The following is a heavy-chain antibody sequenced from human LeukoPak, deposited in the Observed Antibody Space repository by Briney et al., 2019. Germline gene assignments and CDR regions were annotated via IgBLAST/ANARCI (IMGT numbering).Heavy chain of an antibody. CDR3: ARAPLGTGDY. D-gene: IGHD1-1*01. J-gene: IGHJ4*02. CDR2: ISSSSSYT. V-gene: IGHV3-21*01. CDR1: GFTFSSYS. Sequence: GGSLRLSCAASGFTFSSYSMNWVRQAPGKGLEWVSSISSSSSYTYYADSVKGRFTISRDNAKNSLYLQMNSLRAEDTAVYYCARAPLGTGDYWAREPWSPSPQ.